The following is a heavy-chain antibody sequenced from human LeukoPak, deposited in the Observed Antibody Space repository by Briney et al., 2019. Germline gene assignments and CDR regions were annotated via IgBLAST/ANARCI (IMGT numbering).Heavy chain of an antibody. Sequence: GASVKVSCKASGYTFTSYDINWVRQATGQGLEWMGWMNPNGGNTGYAQKFQGRVTMTRNTSISTAYMELSSLRSEDTAVYYCARGPTYYYDSSGRQALGYWGQGTLVTVSS. CDR3: ARGPTYYYDSSGRQALGY. V-gene: IGHV1-8*01. CDR1: GYTFTSYD. CDR2: MNPNGGNT. D-gene: IGHD3-22*01. J-gene: IGHJ4*02.